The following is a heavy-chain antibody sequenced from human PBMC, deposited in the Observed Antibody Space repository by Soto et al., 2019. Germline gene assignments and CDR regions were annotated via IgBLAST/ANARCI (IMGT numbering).Heavy chain of an antibody. Sequence: SETLSLTCSVSGGYISSGGNYWSWIRQHPGKGLEWIGFIYYTGHTKYNAALKSRASISADMSENQFSLTLTSVPAADTAVYYCAREDINESFFDYWRPGILVTVSS. CDR2: IYYTGHT. CDR3: AREDINESFFDY. J-gene: IGHJ4*02. V-gene: IGHV4-31*03. D-gene: IGHD2-8*01. CDR1: GGYISSGGNY.